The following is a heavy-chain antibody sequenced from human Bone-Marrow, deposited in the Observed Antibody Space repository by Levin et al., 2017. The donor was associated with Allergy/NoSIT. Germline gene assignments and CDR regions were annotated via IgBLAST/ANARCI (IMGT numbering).Heavy chain of an antibody. D-gene: IGHD3-10*01. CDR3: ARYYHASGLFDY. CDR1: GFTFRSYA. V-gene: IGHV3-23*01. J-gene: IGHJ4*02. CDR2: ITGSGGGK. Sequence: GGSLRLSCAASGFTFRSYAMSWVRQAPGKGLEWVSGITGSGGGKPYADSVRGRFIISRDNSNDTFYLQMNSLRVEDTAIYYCARYYHASGLFDYWGRGALVTVSS.